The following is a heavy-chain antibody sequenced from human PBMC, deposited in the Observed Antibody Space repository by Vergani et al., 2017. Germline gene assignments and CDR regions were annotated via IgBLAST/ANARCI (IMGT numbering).Heavy chain of an antibody. J-gene: IGHJ4*02. Sequence: QVQLVQSGAEIKKPGASVKVSCKASGYAFTSYYIHWVRQAPRQGLEWMGIINPSGGSTSYAQKFQGRVTMTGDTSTSTVYMELSSLRSEDTAVYYCTRGMVRGVIPTASFDYWGQGTLVTVSS. CDR3: TRGMVRGVIPTASFDY. CDR2: INPSGGST. D-gene: IGHD3-10*01. V-gene: IGHV1-46*03. CDR1: GYAFTSYY.